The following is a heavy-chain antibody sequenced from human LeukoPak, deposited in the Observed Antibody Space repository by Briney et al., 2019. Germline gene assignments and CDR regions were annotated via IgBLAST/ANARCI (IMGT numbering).Heavy chain of an antibody. J-gene: IGHJ4*02. CDR3: TRDRDGGGGGIDD. CDR2: IRSKAYGGTR. V-gene: IGHV3-49*04. Sequence: PGGSLRLSCTASGFTFGDYAMSWVRQAPGKGLEWVGFIRSKAYGGTREYAASVKGRFTISRDDSKSIAYVQLNSLKIEDTAVYYCTRDRDGGGGGIDDWGQGTLVTVSS. D-gene: IGHD2-21*01. CDR1: GFTFGDYA.